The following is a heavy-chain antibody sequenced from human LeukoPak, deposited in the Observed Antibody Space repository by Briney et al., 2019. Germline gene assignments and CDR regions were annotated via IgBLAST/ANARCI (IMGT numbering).Heavy chain of an antibody. CDR1: GFTFRNYY. CDR3: ARSSNGVYIQ. J-gene: IGHJ4*02. Sequence: GASLRLSCVASGFTFRNYYMHWVRQVPGKGLVWVSRISGDGNSIFYADSVKGRFTISRDNAKNSLYVQMNSLRADDSAVYYCARSSNGVYIQWGQGTLVTLSS. CDR2: ISGDGNSI. V-gene: IGHV3-74*01. D-gene: IGHD2-8*01.